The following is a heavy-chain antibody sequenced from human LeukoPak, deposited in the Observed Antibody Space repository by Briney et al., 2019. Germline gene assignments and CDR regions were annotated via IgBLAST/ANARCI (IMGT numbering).Heavy chain of an antibody. CDR2: ISSGGSII. V-gene: IGHV3-48*03. CDR1: GFIFSSYE. D-gene: IGHD6-19*01. CDR3: ATDGRSSGWYGFDY. J-gene: IGHJ4*02. Sequence: GGSLRLSCAASGFIFSSYETNWVRQAPGKGLEWVSYISSGGSIIYYADSLKGRITISRDNARSTLYLQMNSLRAEDTAVYYCATDGRSSGWYGFDYWGQGILVTVSS.